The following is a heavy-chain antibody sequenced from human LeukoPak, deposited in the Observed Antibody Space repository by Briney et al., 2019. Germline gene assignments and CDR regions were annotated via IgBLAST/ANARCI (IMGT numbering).Heavy chain of an antibody. D-gene: IGHD3-10*01. CDR2: INPSGGST. CDR3: ARDLRVYGSGSYYSDAFDI. Sequence: GASVKVSGKASGYTFTSYYMHWVRQAPGQGLEWMGIINPSGGSTSYAQKFQGRVTMTRDMSTGTVYMELSSLRSEDTAVYSCARDLRVYGSGSYYSDAFDIWGQGTMVTVSS. V-gene: IGHV1-46*01. J-gene: IGHJ3*02. CDR1: GYTFTSYY.